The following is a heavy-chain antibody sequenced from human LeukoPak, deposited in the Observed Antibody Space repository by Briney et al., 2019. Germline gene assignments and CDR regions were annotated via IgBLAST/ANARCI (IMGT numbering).Heavy chain of an antibody. Sequence: SETLSLTCTVSGGSISSYYWSWIRQPAGKGLECIGRIYTSGSTNYNPSLKSRVTMSVDTSKNQFSLKLSSVTAADTAMYYCAREGCSGGSCYFDYWGQGTLVTVSS. D-gene: IGHD2-15*01. CDR3: AREGCSGGSCYFDY. J-gene: IGHJ4*02. CDR1: GGSISSYY. V-gene: IGHV4-4*07. CDR2: IYTSGST.